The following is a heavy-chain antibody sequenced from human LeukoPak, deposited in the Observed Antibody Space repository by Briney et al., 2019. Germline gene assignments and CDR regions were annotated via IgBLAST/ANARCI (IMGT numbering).Heavy chain of an antibody. D-gene: IGHD6-13*01. J-gene: IGHJ4*02. CDR1: GGSISGYY. V-gene: IGHV4-34*01. CDR2: INHSGST. Sequence: PSPTLSITCDDYGGSISGYYWSWIRQPPGKRLEWIGEINHSGSTNYNPSLKSRVTISVDTSKNQFSLKLSSVTAADTAVYYCARIPRYSSTRNYFDYWGQGTLVTVSS. CDR3: ARIPRYSSTRNYFDY.